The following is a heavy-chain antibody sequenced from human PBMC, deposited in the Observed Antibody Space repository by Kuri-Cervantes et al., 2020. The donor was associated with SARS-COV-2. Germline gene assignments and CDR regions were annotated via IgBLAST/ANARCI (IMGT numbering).Heavy chain of an antibody. D-gene: IGHD4-17*01. CDR1: GYTFTSYG. CDR3: ARGRQADYGDYGY. J-gene: IGHJ4*02. Sequence: ASVKVSCKASGYTFTSYGISWVRQAPGQGLEWMGWISAGNGNTKYSQKFQGRVTITRDTSASTAYMELSSLRSEDTAVYYCARGRQADYGDYGYWGQGTLVTV. CDR2: ISAGNGNT. V-gene: IGHV1-18*04.